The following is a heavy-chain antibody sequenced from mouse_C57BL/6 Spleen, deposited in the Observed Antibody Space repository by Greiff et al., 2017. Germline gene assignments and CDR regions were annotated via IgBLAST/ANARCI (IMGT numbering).Heavy chain of an antibody. CDR2: IDPEDGET. D-gene: IGHD2-4*01. Sequence: DVKLVESGAELVKPGASVKLSCTASGFNIKDYYMHWVKQRTEQGLEWIGRIDPEDGETKYAPKFQGKATITADTSSNTAYLQLSSLTSEDTAVYYCARDYDEGLYYFDYWGQGTTLTVSS. J-gene: IGHJ2*01. CDR1: GFNIKDYY. V-gene: IGHV14-2*01. CDR3: ARDYDEGLYYFDY.